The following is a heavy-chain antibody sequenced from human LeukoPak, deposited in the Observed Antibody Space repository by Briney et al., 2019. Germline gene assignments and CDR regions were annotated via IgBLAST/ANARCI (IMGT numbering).Heavy chain of an antibody. CDR2: IKQVGSEN. J-gene: IGHJ4*02. CDR3: ARDKAEGPSRLDN. D-gene: IGHD2-2*01. V-gene: IGHV3-7*01. CDR1: GFTFSSYW. Sequence: PGGSLRLSCSASGFTFSSYWMSWVRQAPGKGLEWVANIKQVGSENYYVDSVKGRFTISRDNAKNSLYLQMSGLRAEDTALYYCARDKAEGPSRLDNWGQGTLVTVSS.